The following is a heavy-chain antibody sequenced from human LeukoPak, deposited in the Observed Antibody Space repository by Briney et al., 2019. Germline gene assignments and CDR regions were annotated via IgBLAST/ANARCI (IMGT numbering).Heavy chain of an antibody. J-gene: IGHJ4*02. V-gene: IGHV1-8*01. CDR2: MNPNSGNT. Sequence: ASVKVSCKAAGYTFTSNDINWERQDTGQGLEWVGWMNPNSGNTGYAQKFQGRVTMTRNTSISTAYMELSSLRSEDTAVYYCAREGSSRRSGDDYWGQGTLVTVSS. D-gene: IGHD6-13*01. CDR3: AREGSSRRSGDDY. CDR1: GYTFTSND.